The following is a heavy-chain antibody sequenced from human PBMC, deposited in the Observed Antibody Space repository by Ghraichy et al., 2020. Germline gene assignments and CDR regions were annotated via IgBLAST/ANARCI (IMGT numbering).Heavy chain of an antibody. CDR3: ARSVTSDIVVVVAETFDY. Sequence: GGSLRLSCAASGFTFSDYYMSWIRQAPGKGLEWVSYISSSGSTIYYADSVKGRFTISRDNAKNSLYLQMNSLRAEDTAVYYCARSVTSDIVVVVAETFDYWGQGTLVTVSS. D-gene: IGHD2-15*01. CDR2: ISSSGSTI. V-gene: IGHV3-11*01. CDR1: GFTFSDYY. J-gene: IGHJ4*02.